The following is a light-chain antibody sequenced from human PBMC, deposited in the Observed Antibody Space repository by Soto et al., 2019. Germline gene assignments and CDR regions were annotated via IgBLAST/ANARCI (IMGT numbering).Light chain of an antibody. CDR2: DAS. Sequence: DVQLTQSPSSLSASVGHRVTVICQASQDINNYLNWYQQKPGKAPKVLIYDASNLKPGVPPRFSGSRSGTDFTFTIISLQPEDIATYYCQQYGNLPFTFGGGTKVEIK. CDR1: QDINNY. J-gene: IGKJ4*01. CDR3: QQYGNLPFT. V-gene: IGKV1-33*01.